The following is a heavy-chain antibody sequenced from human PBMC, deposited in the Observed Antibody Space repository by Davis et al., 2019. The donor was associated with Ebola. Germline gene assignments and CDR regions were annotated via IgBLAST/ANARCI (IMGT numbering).Heavy chain of an antibody. CDR2: INAGNGNT. Sequence: AASVKVSCKASGYTFTNYAMHWVRQAPGQRLEWMGWINAGNGNTKYSQKFQGRVTITRDTSASTAYMELSSLRSEDTAVYYCARDSSGWHWFDPWGQGTLVTVSS. CDR1: GYTFTNYA. D-gene: IGHD6-19*01. V-gene: IGHV1-3*01. CDR3: ARDSSGWHWFDP. J-gene: IGHJ5*02.